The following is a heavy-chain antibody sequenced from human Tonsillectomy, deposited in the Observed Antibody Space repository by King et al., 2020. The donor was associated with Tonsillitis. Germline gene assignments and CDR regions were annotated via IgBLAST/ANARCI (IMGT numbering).Heavy chain of an antibody. CDR3: GRSEFGFWSGYSHFDY. D-gene: IGHD3-3*01. Sequence: VQLVESGGGLIQPGGSLRLSCAASGFTVSSNYMSWVRQAPGKGLEWVSVIYSGGSTYYADSVKGRFTISRDNSKNTLYLQMNSLRAEDTAVYYCGRSEFGFWSGYSHFDYWGQGTLVTVSS. CDR1: GFTVSSNY. J-gene: IGHJ4*02. CDR2: IYSGGST. V-gene: IGHV3-53*01.